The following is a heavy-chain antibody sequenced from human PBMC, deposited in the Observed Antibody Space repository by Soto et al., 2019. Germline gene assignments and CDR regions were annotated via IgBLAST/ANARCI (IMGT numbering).Heavy chain of an antibody. CDR2: VSAGGDMT. CDR1: GFTFISYA. J-gene: IGHJ6*02. Sequence: DVQLLESGGHLVQPGGSLRLSCAASGFTFISYAMSWVRQAPGKGLEWVSSVSAGGDMTYYSDSVKGRFTISRDNSNNALFLQMNSMRIEDTALYYCARGDRGGSGSPASYYYAGLAVGGQGATVTVS. CDR3: ARGDRGGSGSPASYYYAGLAV. V-gene: IGHV3-23*01. D-gene: IGHD3-10*01.